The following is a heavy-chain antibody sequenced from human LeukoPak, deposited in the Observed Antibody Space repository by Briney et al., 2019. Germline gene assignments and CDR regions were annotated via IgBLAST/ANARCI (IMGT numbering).Heavy chain of an antibody. CDR1: GFTFSAYT. J-gene: IGHJ4*02. Sequence: GGSLRLSCVASGFTFSAYTMHWVRQAPGKGLEWVALILYDGSNKYYADSVRGRFTISRDNSKNTLYLQMNSLRGEDTAVYYCARAPSRRDGYNSGYWGQGTLVTVSS. V-gene: IGHV3-30-3*01. D-gene: IGHD5-24*01. CDR2: ILYDGSNK. CDR3: ARAPSRRDGYNSGY.